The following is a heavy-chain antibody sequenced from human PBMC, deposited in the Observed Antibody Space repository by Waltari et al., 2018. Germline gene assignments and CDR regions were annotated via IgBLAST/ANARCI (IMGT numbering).Heavy chain of an antibody. CDR2: VRGDGRT. Sequence: QLQLQESGPGLVRPSGTLSLICAVSGDSMGSTDCWSWVRQPPGKGLEWIGQVRGDGRTNSNPSFASRVIISLDTSTHHFALEVTSATAADTALYYCARDRGRGLYLDTWGQGILVTVAP. D-gene: IGHD2-15*01. CDR1: GDSMGSTDC. V-gene: IGHV4-4*02. J-gene: IGHJ4*02. CDR3: ARDRGRGLYLDT.